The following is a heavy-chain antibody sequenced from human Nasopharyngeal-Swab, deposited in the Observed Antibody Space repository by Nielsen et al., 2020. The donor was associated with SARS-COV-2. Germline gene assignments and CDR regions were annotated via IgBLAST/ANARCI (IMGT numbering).Heavy chain of an antibody. V-gene: IGHV3-30-3*01. D-gene: IGHD1-26*01. CDR2: ISYDGSNK. Sequence: WIRQPPGKGLEWVAVISYDGSNKYYANSVKGRFTISRDNSKNTLYLQMNSLRAEDTAVYYCARVEAGGEWELLHYYYYYMDVWGKGTTVTVSS. CDR3: ARVEAGGEWELLHYYYYYMDV. J-gene: IGHJ6*03.